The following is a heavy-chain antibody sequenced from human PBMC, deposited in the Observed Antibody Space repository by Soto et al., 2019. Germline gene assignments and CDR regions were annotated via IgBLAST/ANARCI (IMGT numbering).Heavy chain of an antibody. CDR3: ARHAHIYYDSSGYYSSFFY. CDR1: GGSISSSSYY. CDR2: IYYSGST. Sequence: QLQLQESGPGLVKPSETLSLTCTVSGGSISSSSYYWGWIRQPPGKGLEWIGSIYYSGSTYYNPSLKSRVTISVDTSKHQFSLKLSSVTAADTAVYYCARHAHIYYDSSGYYSSFFYWGQGTLVTVSS. D-gene: IGHD3-22*01. V-gene: IGHV4-39*01. J-gene: IGHJ4*02.